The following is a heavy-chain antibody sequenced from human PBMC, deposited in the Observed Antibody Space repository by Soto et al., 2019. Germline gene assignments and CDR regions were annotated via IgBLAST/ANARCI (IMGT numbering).Heavy chain of an antibody. CDR3: ARGTQGVRFLEWLFNWFDP. CDR2: ISSSSSYI. Sequence: EVQLVESGGGLVKPGGSLRLSCAASGFTFSSYSMNWVCQAPGKGLEWVSSISSSSSYIYYADSVKGRFTISRDNAKNSLYLQMNSLRAEDTAVYYCARGTQGVRFLEWLFNWFDPWGQGTLVTVSS. V-gene: IGHV3-21*01. J-gene: IGHJ5*02. CDR1: GFTFSSYS. D-gene: IGHD3-3*01.